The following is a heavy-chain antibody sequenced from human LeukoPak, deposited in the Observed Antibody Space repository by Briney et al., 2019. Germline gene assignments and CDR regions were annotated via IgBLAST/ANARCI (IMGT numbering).Heavy chain of an antibody. Sequence: SETLSLACTVSGGSISSSSYYWGWIRQPPGKGLEWIGSIYYSGSTYYNPSLESRVTISVDTSKNQFSLKLSSVTAADTAVYYCAREPEWFGELLYGWFDPWGQGTLVTVSS. CDR3: AREPEWFGELLYGWFDP. CDR1: GGSISSSSYY. J-gene: IGHJ5*02. D-gene: IGHD3-10*01. CDR2: IYYSGST. V-gene: IGHV4-39*07.